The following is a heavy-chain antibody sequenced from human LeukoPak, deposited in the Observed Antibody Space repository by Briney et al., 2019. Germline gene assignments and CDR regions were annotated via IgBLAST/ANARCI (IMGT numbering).Heavy chain of an antibody. CDR2: ISYDGSNK. CDR3: AKEYGYTYGEFDY. J-gene: IGHJ4*02. Sequence: QPGRSLRLSCAASGLTFSSYGMHWVRQAPGKGLEWVAVISYDGSNKYYADSVKGRFTISRDNSKNTLYLQMNSLRAEDTAVYYCAKEYGYTYGEFDYWGQGTLVTVSS. CDR1: GLTFSSYG. D-gene: IGHD5-18*01. V-gene: IGHV3-30*18.